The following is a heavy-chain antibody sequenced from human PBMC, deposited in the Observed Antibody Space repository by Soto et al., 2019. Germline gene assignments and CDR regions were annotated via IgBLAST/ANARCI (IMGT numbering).Heavy chain of an antibody. CDR1: GYTFTSYY. Sequence: ASVKVSCKASGYTFTSYYMHWVRQAPGQGLEWMGIINPSGGSTSYAQKFQGRVTMTRDTSTSTVYMELSSLRSEDTAVYYCASGPPTKYSSGWSPGYPPAGYWGQGTLVTVSS. CDR3: ASGPPTKYSSGWSPGYPPAGY. D-gene: IGHD6-19*01. J-gene: IGHJ4*02. CDR2: INPSGGST. V-gene: IGHV1-46*01.